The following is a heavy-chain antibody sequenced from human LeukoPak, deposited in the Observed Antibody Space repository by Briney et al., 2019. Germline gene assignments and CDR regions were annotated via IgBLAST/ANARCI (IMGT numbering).Heavy chain of an antibody. CDR3: ARGQYNWNDGGYFQH. CDR1: GGSISSGDYY. Sequence: PSLTLSLTCTVSGGSISSGDYYWSWIRQPPGKGLEWIGYIYYSGSTYYNPSLKSRVTISVDTSKNQFSLKLSSVTAADTAVYYCARGQYNWNDGGYFQHWGQGTLVTVSS. CDR2: IYYSGST. V-gene: IGHV4-30-4*01. J-gene: IGHJ1*01. D-gene: IGHD1-20*01.